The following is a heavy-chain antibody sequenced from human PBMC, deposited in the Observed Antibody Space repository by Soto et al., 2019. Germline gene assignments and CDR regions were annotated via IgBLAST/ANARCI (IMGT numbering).Heavy chain of an antibody. CDR3: AREQKLLWFGESYMDV. Sequence: PSQTLSLTCAISGDSVSSNSAAWNWIRQSPSRGLEWLGRTYYRSKWYNGYAVSVKSRITINPDTSKNQFSLQLNSVTPEDTAVYYCAREQKLLWFGESYMDVWGKGTTVTVSS. V-gene: IGHV6-1*01. CDR1: GDSVSSNSAA. CDR2: TYYRSKWYN. D-gene: IGHD3-10*01. J-gene: IGHJ6*03.